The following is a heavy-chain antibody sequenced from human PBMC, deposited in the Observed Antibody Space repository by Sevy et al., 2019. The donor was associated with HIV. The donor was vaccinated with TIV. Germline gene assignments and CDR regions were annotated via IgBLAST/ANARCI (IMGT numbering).Heavy chain of an antibody. CDR3: ARDFGLAYFDY. V-gene: IGHV4-31*11. D-gene: IGHD3-3*01. J-gene: IGHJ4*02. Sequence: SETLSLTCAVSGGSISSGGYYWSWIRQHPGKGLEWIGYIYYSGSTYYYPSLKSRVTISVDTSKNQFSLKLSSVTAADTAVYYCARDFGLAYFDYWGQGTLVTVSS. CDR2: IYYSGST. CDR1: GGSISSGGYY.